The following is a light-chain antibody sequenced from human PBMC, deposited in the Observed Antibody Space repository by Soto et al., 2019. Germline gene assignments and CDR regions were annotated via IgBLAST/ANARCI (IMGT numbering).Light chain of an antibody. J-gene: IGKJ1*01. CDR2: DAS. CDR1: QSIRNN. CDR3: QQYDDWPRT. Sequence: EIVLTQSPATLSVSPGERGTLSCRASQSIRNNLAWYQQRPGQAPRLLIYDASITATDIPARFSGGGSGTEFILTISSLQSEDFAIYYCQQYDDWPRTFGQGTKVEI. V-gene: IGKV3-15*01.